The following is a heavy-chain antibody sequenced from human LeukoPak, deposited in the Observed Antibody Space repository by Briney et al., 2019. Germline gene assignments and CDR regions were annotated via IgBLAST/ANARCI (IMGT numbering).Heavy chain of an antibody. CDR3: ARSYGGNSANWYFDL. CDR2: ITYDGSSK. V-gene: IGHV3-30-3*01. J-gene: IGHJ2*01. CDR1: GFIFSSYA. Sequence: GRSLRLSCAASGFIFSSYALLWVRQTPGKGLEWVADITYDGSSKYYAESVKGRFTISRDNSKNTLYLQMNSLRAEDTAVYYCARSYGGNSANWYFDLWGRGTLVTVSS. D-gene: IGHD4-23*01.